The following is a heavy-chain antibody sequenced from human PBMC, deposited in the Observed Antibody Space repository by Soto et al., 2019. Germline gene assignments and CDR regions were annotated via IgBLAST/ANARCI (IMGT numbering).Heavy chain of an antibody. V-gene: IGHV3-23*01. J-gene: IGHJ4*02. CDR2: ISGSGGST. Sequence: GGSLRLSCAASGFTFDDYAMHWVRQAPGKGLEWVSAISGSGGSTYYADSVKGRFTISRDNSKNTVSLQMNSLRAEDTAVYYCAKSSYASGSYPLDYWGQGTLVTVSS. CDR1: GFTFDDYA. CDR3: AKSSYASGSYPLDY. D-gene: IGHD3-10*01.